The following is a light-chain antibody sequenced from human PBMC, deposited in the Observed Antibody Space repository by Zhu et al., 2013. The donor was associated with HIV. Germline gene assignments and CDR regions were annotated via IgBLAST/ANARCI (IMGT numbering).Light chain of an antibody. CDR1: QSVSSSY. Sequence: EIVMTQSPGTLSLSPGERATLSCRASQSVSSSYLAWYQQKPGQAPRLLIYGASTRATGIPARFSGSGSGAEFTLTISSLQSEDFAVYFCQQYNDWPPITFGGGTKVEIK. V-gene: IGKV3-15*01. CDR2: GAS. CDR3: QQYNDWPPIT. J-gene: IGKJ4*01.